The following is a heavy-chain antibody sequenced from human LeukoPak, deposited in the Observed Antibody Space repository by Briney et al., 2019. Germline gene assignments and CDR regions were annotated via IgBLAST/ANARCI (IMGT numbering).Heavy chain of an antibody. J-gene: IGHJ6*03. D-gene: IGHD5-12*01. Sequence: SVKVSCKASGGTFSSYAISWVRQAPGQGLEWMGGIIPIFGTANYAQKFQGRVTITTDESTSTAYMELSSLRSEDTAVYYCASVAMNPFYYYYYYMDVWGKGTTVTVSS. V-gene: IGHV1-69*05. CDR2: IIPIFGTA. CDR1: GGTFSSYA. CDR3: ASVAMNPFYYYYYYMDV.